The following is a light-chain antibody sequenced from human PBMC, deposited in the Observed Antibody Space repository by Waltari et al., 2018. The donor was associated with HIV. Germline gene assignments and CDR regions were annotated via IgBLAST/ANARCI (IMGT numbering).Light chain of an antibody. J-gene: IGKJ2*01. CDR3: QQYNIRPRGNT. CDR2: GAA. CDR1: QGVGSN. V-gene: IGKV3-15*01. Sequence: DIVMTQSPAILTVSPGERVTLSCRASQGVGSNLAWYQQTVGQAPRPLIYGAATRAAEIPVRFSGSGSGTDFTLTIDSLQSEDFATYYCQQYNIRPRGNTFGQGTKLQIK.